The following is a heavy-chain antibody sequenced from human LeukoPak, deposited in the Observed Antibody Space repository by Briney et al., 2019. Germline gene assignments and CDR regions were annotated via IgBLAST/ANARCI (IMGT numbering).Heavy chain of an antibody. CDR1: GYSISSGYY. CDR2: IYHSGST. Sequence: SETLSLTCTVSGYSISSGYYWGWIRQPPGKGLEWIGSIYHSGSTYYNPSLESRVTISVDTSKNQFSLKLSSVTAADTAVYYCARGDNGSGSYYFDYWGQGTLVTVSS. J-gene: IGHJ4*02. D-gene: IGHD3-10*01. CDR3: ARGDNGSGSYYFDY. V-gene: IGHV4-38-2*02.